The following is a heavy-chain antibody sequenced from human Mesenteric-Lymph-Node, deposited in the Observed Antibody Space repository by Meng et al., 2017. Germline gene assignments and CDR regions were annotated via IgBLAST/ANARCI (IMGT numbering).Heavy chain of an antibody. Sequence: ASVKVSCKASGYTFTGYYMHWVRQAPGQGLEWMGRINPNSGGTNYAQKFQGRVTMTRDTSISTAYMELSRLRSDDTAVYYCARVISGWYGDYYYYYGMDVWGQGTTVTVSS. CDR3: ARVISGWYGDYYYYYGMDV. D-gene: IGHD6-19*01. CDR1: GYTFTGYY. V-gene: IGHV1-2*06. J-gene: IGHJ6*02. CDR2: INPNSGGT.